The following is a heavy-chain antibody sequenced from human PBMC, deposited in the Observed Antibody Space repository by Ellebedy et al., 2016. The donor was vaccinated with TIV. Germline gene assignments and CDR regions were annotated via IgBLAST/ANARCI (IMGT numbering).Heavy chain of an antibody. CDR3: ARRGSESYAFDI. CDR2: IDPSDSYT. D-gene: IGHD2-15*01. Sequence: GGSLRLSCRGSGYSFTSYWISWVRQMPGKGLEWMGRIDPSDSYTNYSPSFQGHVTISADKSISTAYLQWSSLKASDTAMYYCARRGSESYAFDIWGQGTMVTVSS. CDR1: GYSFTSYW. J-gene: IGHJ3*02. V-gene: IGHV5-10-1*01.